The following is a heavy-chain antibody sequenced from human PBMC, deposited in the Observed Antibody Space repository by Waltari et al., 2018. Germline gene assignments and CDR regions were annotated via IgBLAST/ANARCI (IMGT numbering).Heavy chain of an antibody. CDR3: AKDLRASAGPY. Sequence: EVQLLESGGGLVQPGGSLRLSCVGTGFSFSTYGMTWVRQAPGKGLEGVSAISGSGKDTYYADFVKGRFTMSRDNSKNTLYLHMKNVRVDDTAIYYCAKDLRASAGPYWGQGTLVIVSS. J-gene: IGHJ4*02. CDR1: GFSFSTYG. D-gene: IGHD6-13*01. V-gene: IGHV3-23*01. CDR2: ISGSGKDT.